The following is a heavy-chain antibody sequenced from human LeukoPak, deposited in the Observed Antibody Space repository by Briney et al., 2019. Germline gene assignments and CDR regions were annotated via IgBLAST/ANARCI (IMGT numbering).Heavy chain of an antibody. CDR3: ANTVNYYYYYYDMDV. CDR1: GFTFSSYG. V-gene: IGHV3-30*18. D-gene: IGHD4-17*01. J-gene: IGHJ6*04. CDR2: ISYDGSKK. Sequence: GGSLRLSCAASGFTFSSYGMHWVRQAPGKGLEWVAVISYDGSKKYYADSVKGRFTTSTDHSNNTLYLQMNSMRAEDTAVYYCANTVNYYYYYYDMDVWGKGTTVTASS.